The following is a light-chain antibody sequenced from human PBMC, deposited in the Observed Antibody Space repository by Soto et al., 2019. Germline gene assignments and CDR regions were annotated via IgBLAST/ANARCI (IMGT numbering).Light chain of an antibody. CDR1: SNDVGSYNH. Sequence: QSVLTQPPSVSGSPGQAVTISCTGISNDVGSYNHVSWYQQSPGTALKLILYEVTDRPSGVPDRFSGSKSGNTASLTITGLQAEDEADYYCSSYTTSRTYVFGTGTKVTVL. J-gene: IGLJ1*01. CDR3: SSYTTSRTYV. CDR2: EVT. V-gene: IGLV2-18*02.